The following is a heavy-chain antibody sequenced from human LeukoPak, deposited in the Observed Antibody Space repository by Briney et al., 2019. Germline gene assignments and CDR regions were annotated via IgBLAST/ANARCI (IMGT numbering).Heavy chain of an antibody. CDR1: GGSFSGYY. D-gene: IGHD5-18*01. CDR2: INHSGST. J-gene: IGHJ5*02. Sequence: SEALSLTCAVYGGSFSGYYWSWIRQPPGKGLEWIGEINHSGSTNYNPSLKSRVTISVDTSKNQFSLKLSSVTAADTAVYYCARVGRRGYRVNNWFDPWGQGTLVTVSS. CDR3: ARVGRRGYRVNNWFDP. V-gene: IGHV4-34*01.